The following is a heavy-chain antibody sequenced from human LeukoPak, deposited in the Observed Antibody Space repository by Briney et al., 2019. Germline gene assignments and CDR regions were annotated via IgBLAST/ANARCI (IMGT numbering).Heavy chain of an antibody. Sequence: PGGSLRLSCAVSGLIFSDYSFNWVRQAPGKGLEWVSSVNPTSSSIYYADAVRGRFTISRDNAKSSVFLQMNSLRAEDTAVYFCARVVYYDGSGYFDYWGQGTLVTVSS. CDR1: GLIFSDYS. V-gene: IGHV3-21*01. J-gene: IGHJ4*02. CDR2: VNPTSSSI. CDR3: ARVVYYDGSGYFDY. D-gene: IGHD3-22*01.